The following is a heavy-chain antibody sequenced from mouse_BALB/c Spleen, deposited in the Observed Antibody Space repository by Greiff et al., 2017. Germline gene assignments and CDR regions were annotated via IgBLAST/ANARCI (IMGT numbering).Heavy chain of an antibody. V-gene: IGHV5-17*02. Sequence: EVHLVESGGGLVQPGGSRKLSCAASGFTFSSFGMHWVRQAPEKGLEWVAYISSGSSTIYYADTVKGRFTISRDNPKNTLFLQMTSLRSEDTAMYYCARDVLFAYWGQGTLVTVSA. CDR2: ISSGSSTI. CDR3: ARDVLFAY. J-gene: IGHJ3*01. CDR1: GFTFSSFG.